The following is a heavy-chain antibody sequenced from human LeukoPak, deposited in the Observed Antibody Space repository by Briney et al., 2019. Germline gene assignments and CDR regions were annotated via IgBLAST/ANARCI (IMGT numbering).Heavy chain of an antibody. CDR2: IYPDDSDT. CDR1: GSSFTDYW. Sequence: GESLKISCQVSGSSFTDYWIGWVRQLPGKGLDWMGIIYPDDSDTRYSPSFQGQVTISADKSITTAYLQWSSLKASDTAMYYCARHICPEVYYYYYMDVWGKGTTVTVSS. D-gene: IGHD2-2*01. V-gene: IGHV5-51*01. CDR3: ARHICPEVYYYYYMDV. J-gene: IGHJ6*03.